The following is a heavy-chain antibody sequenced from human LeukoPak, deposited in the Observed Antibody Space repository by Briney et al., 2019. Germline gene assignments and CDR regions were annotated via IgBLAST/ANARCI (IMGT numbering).Heavy chain of an antibody. D-gene: IGHD3-10*01. CDR3: AKVLWFGTYNSYGLEY. CDR1: GYTFTSYD. V-gene: IGHV1-8*01. J-gene: IGHJ4*02. CDR2: MNPNSGNT. Sequence: ASVKVSCKASGYTFTSYDINWVRQATGQGLEWMGWMNPNSGNTGYAQKFQGRVTMTRNTSISTAYMELSSLRVEDAAVYYCAKVLWFGTYNSYGLEYWGQGTLVTVSS.